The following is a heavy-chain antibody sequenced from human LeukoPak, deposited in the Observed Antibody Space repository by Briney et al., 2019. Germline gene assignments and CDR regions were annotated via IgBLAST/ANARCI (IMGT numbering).Heavy chain of an antibody. CDR2: IKQDGSDK. CDR3: ARDGRASSGYDYRPYYYYGMDV. D-gene: IGHD5-12*01. V-gene: IGHV3-7*01. Sequence: PGESLRLSCAASGFTFSSYWMSWVRQAPGKGLEWVASIKQDGSDKSYVDSVKGRFTISRDNANISLYLHMNSLRAEDTAVYYCARDGRASSGYDYRPYYYYGMDVWGQGTTVTVSS. J-gene: IGHJ6*02. CDR1: GFTFSSYW.